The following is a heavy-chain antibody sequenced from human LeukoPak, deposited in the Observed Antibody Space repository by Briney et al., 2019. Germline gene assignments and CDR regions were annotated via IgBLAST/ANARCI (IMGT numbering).Heavy chain of an antibody. CDR3: ASRSGYSYGSLRSKRTFDY. CDR2: VNESGGT. D-gene: IGHD5-18*01. V-gene: IGHV4-34*01. Sequence: SETLSLTCAVYVGSFSGYHWNWIRQPPGKGPEWIGEVNESGGTNINPSLRSRVILSVDASMNQFSLKLSSVTAADTAVYYCASRSGYSYGSLRSKRTFDYWGQGTLVTVSS. CDR1: VGSFSGYH. J-gene: IGHJ4*02.